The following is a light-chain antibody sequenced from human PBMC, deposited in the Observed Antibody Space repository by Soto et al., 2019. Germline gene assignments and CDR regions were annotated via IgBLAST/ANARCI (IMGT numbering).Light chain of an antibody. CDR2: DAS. J-gene: IGKJ4*01. CDR1: QVISSD. CDR3: QQFKNSPHQVT. Sequence: AIQLTQSPSSLSASVGDRVTITCRASQVISSDLVWYQQKPGKAPNLLIYDASSLGSGVPPRFSGSGSGTDFTLTISSLQPEDSATYYCQQFKNSPHQVTFGGGTKVEIK. V-gene: IGKV1D-13*01.